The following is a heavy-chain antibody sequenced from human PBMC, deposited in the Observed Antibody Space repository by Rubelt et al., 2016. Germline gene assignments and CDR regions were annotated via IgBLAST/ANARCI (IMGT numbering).Heavy chain of an antibody. CDR1: GYTFTGYS. V-gene: IGHV1-2*04. CDR2: INPNSGGK. J-gene: IGHJ2*01. CDR3: ARGRFPIISGCRHPKDNSPVVLACLITGYHPTSVTVTWY. Sequence: QVQLVQSGAEVKKPGASVKVSCKASGYTFTGYSMHWVRQAPGQGLDGVGWINPNSGGKNYAQKFQGWVTMTRDTSISTAYMELSRLRSDDTAVYYCARGRFPIISGCRHPKDNSPVVLACLITGYHPTSVTVTWY. D-gene: IGHD1-20*01.